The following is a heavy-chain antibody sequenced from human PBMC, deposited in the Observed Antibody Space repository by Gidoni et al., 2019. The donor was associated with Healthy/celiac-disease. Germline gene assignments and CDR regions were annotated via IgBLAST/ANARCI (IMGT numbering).Heavy chain of an antibody. V-gene: IGHV4-61*02. CDR3: ASGYGDYEGNLFDP. CDR2: SYTSGST. J-gene: IGHJ5*02. D-gene: IGHD4-17*01. CDR1: GGSISSGSYY. Sequence: QVQLQESGPGLVKPSKHLSLTCTVSGGSISSGSYYWSWIRQPAAKGLVWIGRSYTSGSTNYNPSLKSLVTISVDTSKNQFSLKLSSVTAADTAVYYCASGYGDYEGNLFDPWGQGTLVTVSS.